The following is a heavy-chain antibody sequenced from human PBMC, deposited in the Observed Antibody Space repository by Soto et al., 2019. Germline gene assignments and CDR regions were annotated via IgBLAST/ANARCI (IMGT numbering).Heavy chain of an antibody. V-gene: IGHV4-59*12. D-gene: IGHD5-18*01. CDR1: GGSISSYY. CDR2: IYYSGST. Sequence: PSETLSLTCTVSGGSISSYYWSWIRQPPGKGLEWIGYIYYSGSTNYNPSLKSRVTISVDTSKNQFSLKLSSVTAADTAVYYCARGGYSYGHRGKYYYGMDVWGKGTTVTVSS. CDR3: ARGGYSYGHRGKYYYGMDV. J-gene: IGHJ6*04.